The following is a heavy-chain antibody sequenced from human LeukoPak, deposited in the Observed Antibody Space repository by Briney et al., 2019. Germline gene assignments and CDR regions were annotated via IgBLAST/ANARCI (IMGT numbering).Heavy chain of an antibody. Sequence: PGESLRLSCAASGFTFSDYYMSWIRQAPGKGLEWVSYISSSGSTIYYADSVKGRFTISRDNAKNSLYLQMNSLRAEDTAVYYCARDGAYVWGSYRYCDYWGQGTLVTVSS. J-gene: IGHJ4*02. CDR1: GFTFSDYY. CDR3: ARDGAYVWGSYRYCDY. CDR2: ISSSGSTI. D-gene: IGHD3-16*02. V-gene: IGHV3-11*04.